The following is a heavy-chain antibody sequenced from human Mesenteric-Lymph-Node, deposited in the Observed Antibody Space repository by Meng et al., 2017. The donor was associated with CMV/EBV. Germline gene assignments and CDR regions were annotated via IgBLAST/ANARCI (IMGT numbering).Heavy chain of an antibody. Sequence: GESLKISCRSSGYRFTSYWIGWVRQMPGKGLEWMGIMYPGDSETKYSPSFQGQVTISADKSISTAYLQWSSLKASDTAMYYCARLTDSSGYYDSTGYNWFDPWGQGTLVTVSS. D-gene: IGHD3-22*01. CDR1: GYRFTSYW. CDR2: MYPGDSET. J-gene: IGHJ5*02. CDR3: ARLTDSSGYYDSTGYNWFDP. V-gene: IGHV5-51*01.